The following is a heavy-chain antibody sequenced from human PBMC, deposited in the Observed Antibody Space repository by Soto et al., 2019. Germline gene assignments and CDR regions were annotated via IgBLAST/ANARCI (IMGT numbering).Heavy chain of an antibody. CDR3: ARDRTRFAY. CDR1: GFTFSSYW. J-gene: IGHJ4*02. V-gene: IGHV3-7*01. CDR2: IKPDGSER. D-gene: IGHD1-1*01. Sequence: GGSLRLSCAASGFTFSSYWMTWVRQAPGKGLEWVADIKPDGSERFYVDSVKGRFSISRDNAKNSLFLQMNSLRVDDTAVFYCARDRTRFAYWGQGTLVTVSS.